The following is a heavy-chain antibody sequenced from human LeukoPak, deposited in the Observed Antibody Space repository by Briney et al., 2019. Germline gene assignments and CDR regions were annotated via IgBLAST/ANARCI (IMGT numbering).Heavy chain of an antibody. CDR3: ARVGSYGMDV. CDR1: GFSFSSYG. CDR2: ISGGGGSA. J-gene: IGHJ6*02. D-gene: IGHD3-10*01. Sequence: GGSLRLSCAASGFSFSSYGMTWVRQAPGKGLEWVSSISGGGGSANSADSVKGRFTISRDNAKNSLYLQMNDLRAEDTAVYYCARVGSYGMDVWGQGTTVTVSS. V-gene: IGHV3-23*01.